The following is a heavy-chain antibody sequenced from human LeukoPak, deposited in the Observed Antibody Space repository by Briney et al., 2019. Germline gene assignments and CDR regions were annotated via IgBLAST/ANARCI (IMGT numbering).Heavy chain of an antibody. Sequence: SVKVSCKTIGGRFKSHGFSWVRQAPGQGLEWMGGIIPVFDRPTYAQNFEGRVTITADKSTNTTYMEITSLTSDDTAVYYCARGLIVVPEGFAFDIWGQGTMVTVSS. CDR1: GGRFKSHG. D-gene: IGHD3-22*01. CDR3: ARGLIVVPEGFAFDI. V-gene: IGHV1-69*06. J-gene: IGHJ3*02. CDR2: IIPVFDRP.